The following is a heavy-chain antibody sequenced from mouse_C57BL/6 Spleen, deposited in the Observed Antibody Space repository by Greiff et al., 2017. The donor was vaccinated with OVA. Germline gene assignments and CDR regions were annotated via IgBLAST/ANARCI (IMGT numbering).Heavy chain of an antibody. D-gene: IGHD6-1*01. J-gene: IGHJ2*01. CDR1: GYSITSGYY. CDR3: ARGSGLDY. CDR2: ISYDGSN. V-gene: IGHV3-6*01. Sequence: EVQVVESGPGLVKPSQSLSLTRSVTGYSITSGYYWNWIRQFPGNKLEWMGYISYDGSNNYNPSLKNRISITRDTSKNQFFLKLNSVTTEDTATYYCARGSGLDYWGQGTTLTVSS.